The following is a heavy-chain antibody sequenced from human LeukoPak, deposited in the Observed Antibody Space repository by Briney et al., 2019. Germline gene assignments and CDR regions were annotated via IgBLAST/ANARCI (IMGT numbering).Heavy chain of an antibody. J-gene: IGHJ3*02. CDR1: GFTLSDYY. Sequence: GGSLRLSCAASGFTLSDYYMSWIRQAPGKGLEWVSYISSSGSTIYYADSVKGRFTISRDNAKNSLYLQMNSLRAEDTAVYYCAREIDYDEAYAFDIWGQGTMVTVSS. D-gene: IGHD3-22*01. CDR2: ISSSGSTI. CDR3: AREIDYDEAYAFDI. V-gene: IGHV3-11*01.